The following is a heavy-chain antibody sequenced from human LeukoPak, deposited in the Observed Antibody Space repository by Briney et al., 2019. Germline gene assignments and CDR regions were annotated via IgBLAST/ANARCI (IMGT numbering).Heavy chain of an antibody. CDR2: TYYRSKWYN. D-gene: IGHD1-1*01. CDR3: ARDLRYNWNDVQDYYYGMDV. V-gene: IGHV6-1*01. Sequence: SQTLSLTCAISGDSVSINSAAWNWIRQSPSRGLEWLGSTYYRSKWYNDYAVSVKSRITINPDTSKNQFSLQLNSVTPEDTAVYYCARDLRYNWNDVQDYYYGMDVWGQGTTVTVSS. CDR1: GDSVSINSAA. J-gene: IGHJ6*02.